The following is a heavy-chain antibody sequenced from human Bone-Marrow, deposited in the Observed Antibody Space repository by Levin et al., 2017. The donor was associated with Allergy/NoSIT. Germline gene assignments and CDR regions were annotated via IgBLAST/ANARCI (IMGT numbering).Heavy chain of an antibody. CDR2: VNPNSGGT. Sequence: ASVKVSCEASGFSGYYMHWLRQAPGQGLEWMGRVNPNSGGTDYAQKFQGRVTMSRDTSINVAYMKLSNLRSDDTAVYYCARGSVAESRGAFDIWGQGTMVTVSS. D-gene: IGHD6-19*01. J-gene: IGHJ3*02. CDR3: ARGSVAESRGAFDI. V-gene: IGHV1-2*06. CDR1: GFSGYY.